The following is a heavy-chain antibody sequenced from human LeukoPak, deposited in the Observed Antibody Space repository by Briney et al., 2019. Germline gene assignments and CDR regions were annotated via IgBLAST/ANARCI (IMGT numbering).Heavy chain of an antibody. CDR1: GYTFTSYY. V-gene: IGHV1-46*01. D-gene: IGHD1-26*01. CDR2: INPSGGST. Sequence: ASVKVSCKASGYTFTSYYMHWVRQAPGQGLEWMGIINPSGGSTIYAQKFQGRVMVTRDTSTSTVYMELSSLRSEDTAVYYCARAHSGSYPGYWGQGTLVTVSS. CDR3: ARAHSGSYPGY. J-gene: IGHJ4*02.